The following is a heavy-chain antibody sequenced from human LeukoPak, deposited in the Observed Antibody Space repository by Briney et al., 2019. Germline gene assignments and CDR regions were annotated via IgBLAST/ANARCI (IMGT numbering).Heavy chain of an antibody. Sequence: SETLSLTCAVYGGSFSGYYWSWIRQPPGKGLEWIGEINHSGSTNYNPSLKSRVTISVDTSKNQFSLKLSSVTAADTAVYYCARGEFSGDFWSGYPTTFDYWGQGTLVTVSS. CDR1: GGSFSGYY. V-gene: IGHV4-34*01. J-gene: IGHJ4*02. CDR2: INHSGST. D-gene: IGHD3-3*01. CDR3: ARGEFSGDFWSGYPTTFDY.